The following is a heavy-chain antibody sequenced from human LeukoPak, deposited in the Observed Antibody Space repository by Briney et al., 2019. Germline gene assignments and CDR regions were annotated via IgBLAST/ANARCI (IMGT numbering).Heavy chain of an antibody. D-gene: IGHD1-1*01. CDR1: GFRFSEYF. Sequence: PGGPLRLSFAASGFRFSEYFMSWIGPAPGRGVEWVSYIASSESTVHYIDSVKGRFTISRDNAKNSLYLEMTNLRPEDTAVYYCATFHEKVATTGFDTWGQGTSVTVTS. J-gene: IGHJ5*02. CDR2: IASSESTV. CDR3: ATFHEKVATTGFDT. V-gene: IGHV3-11*01.